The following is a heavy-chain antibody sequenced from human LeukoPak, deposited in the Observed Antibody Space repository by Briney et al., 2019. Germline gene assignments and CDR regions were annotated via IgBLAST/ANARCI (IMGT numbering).Heavy chain of an antibody. D-gene: IGHD3-22*01. V-gene: IGHV3-48*03. CDR3: AKVGRSGYSRDAFDI. Sequence: GGSLRLSCAASGFTFSSYEMNWVRQAPGKGLEWVSYVSSSGSTIYYADSVKGRFTISRDNSKNTLYLQMNSLRAEDTAVYYCAKVGRSGYSRDAFDIWGQGTMVTVSS. J-gene: IGHJ3*02. CDR1: GFTFSSYE. CDR2: VSSSGSTI.